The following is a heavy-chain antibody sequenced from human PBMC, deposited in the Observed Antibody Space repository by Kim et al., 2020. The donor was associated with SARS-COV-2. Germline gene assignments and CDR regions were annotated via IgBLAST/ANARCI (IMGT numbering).Heavy chain of an antibody. CDR2: NT. D-gene: IGHD3-22*01. V-gene: IGHV1-3*01. Sequence: NTRDSEDFKGRVTITRDTSASTGYMELNRLRSEDTAVYYCAREGHEGGYLTWGQGTMVTVSS. J-gene: IGHJ3*01. CDR3: AREGHEGGYLT.